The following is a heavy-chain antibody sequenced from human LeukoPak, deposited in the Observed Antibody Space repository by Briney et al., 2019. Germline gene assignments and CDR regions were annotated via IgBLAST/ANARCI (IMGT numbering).Heavy chain of an antibody. CDR3: AGGLVIVGDGGAFDI. V-gene: IGHV1-8*01. D-gene: IGHD1-26*01. CDR1: GYTFTGYD. Sequence: ASVKVSCKASGYTFTGYDINWVRQATGQGLEWMGWMNPNSGNTGYAQKFQGRVTMTRNTSISTAYMELSSLRSEDTAVYYCAGGLVIVGDGGAFDIWGQGTMVTVSS. J-gene: IGHJ3*02. CDR2: MNPNSGNT.